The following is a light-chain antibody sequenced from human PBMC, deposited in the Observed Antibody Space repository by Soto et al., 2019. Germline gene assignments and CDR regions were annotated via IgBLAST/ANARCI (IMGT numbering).Light chain of an antibody. V-gene: IGLV2-14*01. CDR1: SSDVGLYNY. CDR2: EVS. Sequence: QSALTQPASVSGSPGQSITISCTGTSSDVGLYNYVSWYQQHPGKAPKLMIYEVSNRPSGVSNRFSDSKSGNTASLTISGLQAEDEADYYCSSYTTSGTLVFGGGTKLTVL. J-gene: IGLJ3*02. CDR3: SSYTTSGTLV.